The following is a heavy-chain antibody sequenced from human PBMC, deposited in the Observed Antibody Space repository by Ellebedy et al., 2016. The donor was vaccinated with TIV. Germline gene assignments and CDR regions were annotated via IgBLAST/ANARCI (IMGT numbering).Heavy chain of an antibody. CDR2: IYYSGTT. CDR1: GGSFTGYF. Sequence: MPGGSLRLSCAVYGGSFTGYFWSWIRQPPGKGLEWIGYIYYSGTTYYNPSLKHRLTVSIDKSKGQVSLKLASVTAADTAVYYCARGGGDRPHALDVWGQGTMVTVSS. J-gene: IGHJ3*01. D-gene: IGHD1-26*01. CDR3: ARGGGDRPHALDV. V-gene: IGHV4-34*01.